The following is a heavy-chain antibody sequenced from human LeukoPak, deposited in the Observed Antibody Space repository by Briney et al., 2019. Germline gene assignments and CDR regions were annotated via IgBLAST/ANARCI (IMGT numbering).Heavy chain of an antibody. CDR1: GYNFTAYY. V-gene: IGHV1-2*06. Sequence: ASVKLSCKASGYNFTAYYMHWVRQAPGQGLEWMGRINPNSGGTNYAQKFQGRVTMTRDTSITTAYIELNRLRSDDTALYYCARVAPAAIFSFDPWGQGTLVTVSS. J-gene: IGHJ5*02. CDR2: INPNSGGT. CDR3: ARVAPAAIFSFDP. D-gene: IGHD2-2*02.